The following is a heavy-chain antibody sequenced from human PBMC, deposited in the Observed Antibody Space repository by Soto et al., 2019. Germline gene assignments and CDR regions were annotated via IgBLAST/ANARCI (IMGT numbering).Heavy chain of an antibody. V-gene: IGHV4-31*03. J-gene: IGHJ5*01. CDR3: VKSRFSSNWTPDS. CDR1: GASITRGNFY. CDR2: IYHNASP. D-gene: IGHD6-13*01. Sequence: SETLSLTCTVSGASITRGNFYWSWIRQRPGQGLQWIGLIYHNASPLYNPSLKSRLLISLDTSKNQFSLTLSSVSAADTAVYYCVKSRFSSNWTPDSWGQGTLVTVSS.